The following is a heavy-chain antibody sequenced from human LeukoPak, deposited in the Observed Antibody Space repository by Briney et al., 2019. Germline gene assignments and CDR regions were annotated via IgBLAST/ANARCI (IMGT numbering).Heavy chain of an antibody. J-gene: IGHJ4*02. D-gene: IGHD6-6*01. CDR3: ARGPNSNWSGLDF. V-gene: IGHV3-74*01. Sequence: GGSLRLSCTASGFSFSGHCMRWARQLPGKGLVWVSRISPTGSTTSYADSVKGRFTVSRDNAKNTLYLQVNNLRAEDTAVYYCARGPNSNWSGLDFWGQGTLLTVSS. CDR1: GFSFSGHC. CDR2: ISPTGSTT.